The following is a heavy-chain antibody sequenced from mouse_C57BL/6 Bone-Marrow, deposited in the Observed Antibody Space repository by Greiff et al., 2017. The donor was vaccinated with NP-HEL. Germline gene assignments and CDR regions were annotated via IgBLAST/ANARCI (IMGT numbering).Heavy chain of an antibody. CDR2: ISDGGSYT. D-gene: IGHD4-1*01. V-gene: IGHV5-4*01. J-gene: IGHJ2*01. CDR1: GFTFSSYA. Sequence: EVKLVESGGGLVKPGGSLKLSCAASGFTFSSYAMSWVRQTPEKRLEWVATISDGGSYTSYPDNVKGRFTISRDNAKNNLYLQMSHLKSEDTAMYYCARELTGPDYWGQGTTLTVSS. CDR3: ARELTGPDY.